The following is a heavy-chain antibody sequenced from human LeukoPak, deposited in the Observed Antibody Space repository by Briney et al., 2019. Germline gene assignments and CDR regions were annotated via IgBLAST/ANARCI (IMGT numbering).Heavy chain of an antibody. V-gene: IGHV3-30*18. CDR3: AKYSSTTNYYYGMDI. CDR1: AFTFSAYG. J-gene: IGHJ6*02. Sequence: PGRSLRLSCAASAFTFSAYGMHWVRHAPGKGLEWVAVISYDGNNNYYADSVKGRFTISRDNSKNTLYLQMNSLRAEDSAVYYCAKYSSTTNYYYGMDIWGQGTTVTVS. CDR2: ISYDGNNN. D-gene: IGHD5-18*01.